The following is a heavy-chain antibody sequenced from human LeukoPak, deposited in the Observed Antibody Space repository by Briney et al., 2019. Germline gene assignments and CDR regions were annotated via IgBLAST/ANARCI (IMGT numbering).Heavy chain of an antibody. D-gene: IGHD1-26*01. CDR2: INTNTGNP. CDR1: GYTFTSYA. V-gene: IGHV7-4-1*02. CDR3: ASASGSYDPPHFDY. J-gene: IGHJ4*02. Sequence: ASVKVSCKASGYTFTSYAMNWVRQAPGQGLEWMGWINTNTGNPTYAQGFTGRFVFSLDTSVSTAYLQISGLKAEDTAVYYCASASGSYDPPHFDYWGQGTLVTVSS.